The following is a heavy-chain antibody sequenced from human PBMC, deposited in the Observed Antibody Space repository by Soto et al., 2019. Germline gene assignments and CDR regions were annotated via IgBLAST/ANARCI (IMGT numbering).Heavy chain of an antibody. CDR3: ARVGPAQYYDSSGYYSPLDY. D-gene: IGHD3-22*01. J-gene: IGHJ4*02. Sequence: QVQLVQSAAEVKKPGSSVKVSCKASGDTFSSYAINWVRQAPGHGLEWMGGITPMFGTATYAQKFKGRVTITAGESTSTVYMELGSLRSEDTAVYYCARVGPAQYYDSSGYYSPLDYWGQGTLVTVSS. CDR2: ITPMFGTA. V-gene: IGHV1-69*01. CDR1: GDTFSSYA.